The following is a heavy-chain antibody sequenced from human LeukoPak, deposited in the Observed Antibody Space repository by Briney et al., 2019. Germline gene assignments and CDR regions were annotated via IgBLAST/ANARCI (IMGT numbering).Heavy chain of an antibody. CDR1: GFTFSSFG. D-gene: IGHD3-3*01. CDR3: ATEPDSDYDFWSRYSGDY. J-gene: IGHJ4*02. Sequence: PGVTLRLSCAASGFTFSSFGMSWVRQAPGKGREWVSDISGGGGSTYYADSVKGRFTISRDNSKNTLYLQMKSLIAEDTAVYQCATEPDSDYDFWSRYSGDYWGQGTLVTVSS. V-gene: IGHV3-23*01. CDR2: ISGGGGST.